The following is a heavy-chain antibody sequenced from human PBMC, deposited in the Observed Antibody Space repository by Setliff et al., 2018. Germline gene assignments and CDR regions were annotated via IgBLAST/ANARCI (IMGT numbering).Heavy chain of an antibody. Sequence: PSETLSLTCTVSGGSISGYYWGWIRQPPGKGLEWIGNIYTSGNTNYNPSLKSRVSISVDTSKNQFSLRLSSVTAADTAVYYCARGTTNLNYYYYMDVWGKGTTVTVSS. CDR2: IYTSGNT. D-gene: IGHD4-4*01. CDR3: ARGTTNLNYYYYMDV. V-gene: IGHV4-4*08. CDR1: GGSISGYY. J-gene: IGHJ6*03.